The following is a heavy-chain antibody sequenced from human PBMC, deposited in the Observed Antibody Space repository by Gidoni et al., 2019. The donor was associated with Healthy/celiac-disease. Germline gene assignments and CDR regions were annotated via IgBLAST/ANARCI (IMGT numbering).Heavy chain of an antibody. J-gene: IGHJ4*02. V-gene: IGHV1-69*04. Sequence: QVQLVQSVAEVQMPGSSVQVSCKASVGTFSSYAISWVRQATGQGLEWMGRIIPILGIANYAQKFQGRVTITADKSTSTAYMELSSLRSEDTAVYYCASPLGEGRWLQAGPGYWGQGTLVTVSS. CDR3: ASPLGEGRWLQAGPGY. D-gene: IGHD3-16*01. CDR2: IIPILGIA. CDR1: VGTFSSYA.